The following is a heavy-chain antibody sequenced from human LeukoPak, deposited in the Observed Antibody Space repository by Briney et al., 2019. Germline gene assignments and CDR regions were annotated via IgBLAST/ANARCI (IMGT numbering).Heavy chain of an antibody. CDR3: ARETYYYDSSGYFAFDY. Sequence: TLSLTCTVSGGSISSGSYYWSWIRQPAGTGLEWIGRIYTSGSTNYNPSLKSRVTISVDTSKNQFSLKLSSVTAADTAVYYCARETYYYDSSGYFAFDYWGQGTLVTVPS. D-gene: IGHD3-22*01. CDR1: GGSISSGSYY. CDR2: IYTSGST. J-gene: IGHJ4*02. V-gene: IGHV4-61*02.